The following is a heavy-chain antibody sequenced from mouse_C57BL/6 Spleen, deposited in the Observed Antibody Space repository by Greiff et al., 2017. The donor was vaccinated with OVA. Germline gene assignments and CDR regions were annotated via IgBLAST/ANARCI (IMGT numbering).Heavy chain of an antibody. V-gene: IGHV5-4*01. CDR3: ARDSNDY. CDR2: ISDGGSYT. Sequence: EVKLVESGGGLVKPGGSLKLSCAASGFTFSSYAMSWVRQTPEKRLEWVATISDGGSYTYYPDNVKGRFTISRDNAKNNLYLQMSHLKSEDTAMYYCARDSNDYWGQGTTLTVSS. D-gene: IGHD2-5*01. J-gene: IGHJ2*01. CDR1: GFTFSSYA.